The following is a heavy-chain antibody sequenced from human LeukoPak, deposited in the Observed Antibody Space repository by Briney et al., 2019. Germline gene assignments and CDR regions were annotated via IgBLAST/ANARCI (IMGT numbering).Heavy chain of an antibody. CDR3: ARDRVASGRFGEVAS. V-gene: IGHV3-21*01. J-gene: IGHJ5*02. CDR2: ISGGGSYI. D-gene: IGHD3-10*01. Sequence: GGSLRLSCAASGITFSTYSMNWVRQAPGKGLEWVSFISGGGSYIYYAESVKGRFTISRDNAKNSLYLQMNSLRAEDTAIYYCARDRVASGRFGEVASWGQGTLVTVSS. CDR1: GITFSTYS.